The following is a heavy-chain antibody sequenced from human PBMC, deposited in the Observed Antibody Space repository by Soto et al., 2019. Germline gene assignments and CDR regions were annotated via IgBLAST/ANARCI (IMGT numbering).Heavy chain of an antibody. V-gene: IGHV5-51*01. D-gene: IGHD3-16*01. Sequence: VKSSGKGSGYKFTSYWLASVRQKPGKGLEWMGIIYPGDSDTRYSPSFQRQGTISADKSISTAYLQWISLKASDTAMYYCARQERASSGEVDYSGQGTLGTV. CDR1: GYKFTSYW. CDR2: IYPGDSDT. J-gene: IGHJ4*02. CDR3: ARQERASSGEVDY.